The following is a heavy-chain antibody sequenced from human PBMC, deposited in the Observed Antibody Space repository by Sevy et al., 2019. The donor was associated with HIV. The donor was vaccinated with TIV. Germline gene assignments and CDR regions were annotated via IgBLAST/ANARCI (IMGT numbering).Heavy chain of an antibody. Sequence: SETLSLTCTVSGGSISSYYWNWIRQSPGKGLEWIGYIYYSGSTNYNPSLKSRVTISIDTSKNQFSLNLTSVRAADTAVYFCARGLYTGAGCPPFDIWGQGTMVTVSS. CDR3: ARGLYTGAGCPPFDI. CDR1: GGSISSYY. J-gene: IGHJ3*02. CDR2: IYYSGST. D-gene: IGHD2-2*02. V-gene: IGHV4-59*01.